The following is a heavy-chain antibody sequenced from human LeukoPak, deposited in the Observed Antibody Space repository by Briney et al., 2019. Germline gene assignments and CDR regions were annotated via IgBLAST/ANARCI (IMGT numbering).Heavy chain of an antibody. CDR1: GFTFSSYG. Sequence: PGRSLRLSCAASGFTFSSYGMHWVRQAPGKGLEWVAVISYDGSNKYYADSVKGRFTISRDNSKNTLYLQMNSLRAEDTAVYYCARCSSHPYYYGSGSYWGAFDIWGQGTMVTVSS. CDR2: ISYDGSNK. J-gene: IGHJ3*02. D-gene: IGHD3-10*01. CDR3: ARCSSHPYYYGSGSYWGAFDI. V-gene: IGHV3-30*03.